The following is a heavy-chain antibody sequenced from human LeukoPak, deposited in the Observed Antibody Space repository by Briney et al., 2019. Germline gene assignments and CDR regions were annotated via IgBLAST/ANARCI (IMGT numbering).Heavy chain of an antibody. CDR2: IYYSGST. CDR1: GGSISSSSYY. D-gene: IGHD4-17*01. V-gene: IGHV4-39*01. J-gene: IGHJ4*02. Sequence: KSSETLSLTCTVSGGSISSSSYYWGWIRQPPGKGLEWIGSIYYSGSTYYNPSLKSRVTISVDTSKNQFSLKLSSVTAADTAVYCCARQGGPLRLDFDYWGQGTLVTVSS. CDR3: ARQGGPLRLDFDY.